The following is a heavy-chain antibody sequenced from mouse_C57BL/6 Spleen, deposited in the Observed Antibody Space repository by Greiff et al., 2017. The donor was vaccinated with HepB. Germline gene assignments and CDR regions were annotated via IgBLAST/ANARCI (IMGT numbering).Heavy chain of an antibody. J-gene: IGHJ4*01. CDR1: GYTFTDYN. CDR3: ARSGDDPYAMDY. V-gene: IGHV1-22*01. Sequence: VQLQQSGPELVKPGASVKMSCKASGYTFTDYNMHWVKQSHGKSLEWIGYINPNNGGTSYNQKFKGKATLTVNKSSSTAYMELRSLTSEDAAVYYCARSGDDPYAMDYWGQGTSVTVSS. D-gene: IGHD3-1*01. CDR2: INPNNGGT.